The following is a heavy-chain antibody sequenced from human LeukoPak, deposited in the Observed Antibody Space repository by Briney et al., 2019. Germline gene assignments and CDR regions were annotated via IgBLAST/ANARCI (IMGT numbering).Heavy chain of an antibody. J-gene: IGHJ4*02. CDR2: ISGSGGST. CDR1: GFTFSAYA. Sequence: GGSLRLSCAASGFTFSAYAMSWVRQTPGKGLEWVSAISGSGGSTYYADSVKGRFTITRDNSKNTMFLKLNSLTVDDTAVYYCAKDQGYCTSVSCYMYCENWGQGALVTVSS. V-gene: IGHV3-23*01. CDR3: AKDQGYCTSVSCYMYCEN. D-gene: IGHD2-2*02.